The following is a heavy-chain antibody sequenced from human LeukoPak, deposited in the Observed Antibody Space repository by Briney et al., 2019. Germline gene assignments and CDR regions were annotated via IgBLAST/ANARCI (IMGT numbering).Heavy chain of an antibody. CDR3: ASGVVTVFTRRYYYYMDV. Sequence: SVKVSCEASGGTFSSYAISWVRQAPGQGLEWMGGIIPIFGTANYAQKFQGRVTITTDESTSTAYMELSSLRSEDTAVYYCASGVVTVFTRRYYYYMDVWGKGTTVTVSS. V-gene: IGHV1-69*05. J-gene: IGHJ6*03. D-gene: IGHD3-3*01. CDR1: GGTFSSYA. CDR2: IIPIFGTA.